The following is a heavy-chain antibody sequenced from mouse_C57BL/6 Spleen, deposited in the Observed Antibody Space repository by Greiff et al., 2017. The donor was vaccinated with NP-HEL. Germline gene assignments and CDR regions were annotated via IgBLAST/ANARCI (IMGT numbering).Heavy chain of an antibody. V-gene: IGHV1-15*01. CDR2: IDPETGGT. CDR1: GYTFTDYE. J-gene: IGHJ2*01. D-gene: IGHD2-2*01. CDR3: TTMVTTTGDY. Sequence: VKLMESGAELVRPGASVTLSCKASGYTFTDYEMHWVKQTPVHGLEWIGAIDPETGGTAYNQKFKGKAILTADKSSSTAYMELRSLTSEDSAVYYCTTMVTTTGDYWGQGTTLTVSS.